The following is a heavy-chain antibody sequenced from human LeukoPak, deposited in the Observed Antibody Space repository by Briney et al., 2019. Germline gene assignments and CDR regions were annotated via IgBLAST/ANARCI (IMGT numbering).Heavy chain of an antibody. CDR2: IYPGDSDT. J-gene: IGHJ4*02. CDR3: ATNYSGNLYYFDY. Sequence: GESLKISCKGSGYSFTSYWIGWVRQLPGKGLEWMGIIYPGDSDTRYSPSFQGQVTISADKSISTAYLQWSSLKASDTAMYYCATNYSGNLYYFDYWGQGTLVTVSS. CDR1: GYSFTSYW. D-gene: IGHD4-4*01. V-gene: IGHV5-51*01.